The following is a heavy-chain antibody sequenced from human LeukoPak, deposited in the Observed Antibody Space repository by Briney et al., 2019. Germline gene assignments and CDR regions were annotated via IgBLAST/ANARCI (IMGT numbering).Heavy chain of an antibody. V-gene: IGHV1-2*02. CDR3: ARARRDQYSIIPHAFDI. CDR2: INPNSGGT. Sequence: ASVKVSCKASGYTFTGYHMHWVRQAPGQGLEWMGWINPNSGGTNYAQKFQGRVTMTRDTSISTAYMELSRLRSDDTAVYYCARARRDQYSIIPHAFDIWGQGTMVTVSS. CDR1: GYTFTGYH. D-gene: IGHD6-6*01. J-gene: IGHJ3*02.